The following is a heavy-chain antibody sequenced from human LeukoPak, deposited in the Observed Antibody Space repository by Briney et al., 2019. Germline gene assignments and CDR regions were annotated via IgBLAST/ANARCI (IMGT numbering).Heavy chain of an antibody. D-gene: IGHD2-2*01. Sequence: GGSLRLSCAASGFTFSSYAMHWVRQAPGKGLEWVAVISYDGSNKYYADSVKGRFTISRDNSKNTLYLQMNSLRAEDTAVYYCARAPGPSGTLYYYYYMDVWGKGTTVTVSS. CDR2: ISYDGSNK. V-gene: IGHV3-30-3*01. CDR3: ARAPGPSGTLYYYYYMDV. J-gene: IGHJ6*03. CDR1: GFTFSSYA.